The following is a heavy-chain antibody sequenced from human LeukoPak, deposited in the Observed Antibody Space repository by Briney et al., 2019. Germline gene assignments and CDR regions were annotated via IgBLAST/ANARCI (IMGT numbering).Heavy chain of an antibody. CDR2: IYGDGST. D-gene: IGHD5-12*01. J-gene: IGHJ4*02. V-gene: IGHV3-66*02. CDR1: GFSVSNNY. Sequence: GGSLRLSCLVSGFSVSNNYVSWVRQAPGKGLEWVSNIYGDGSTNYADSVRGRFTISRDNSKNTLYLQMNSLRAEDTAVYYCAKPLATAFDYWGQGTLVTVSS. CDR3: AKPLATAFDY.